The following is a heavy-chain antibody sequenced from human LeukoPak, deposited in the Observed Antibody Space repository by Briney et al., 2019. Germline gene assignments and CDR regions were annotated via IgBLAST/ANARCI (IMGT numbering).Heavy chain of an antibody. CDR1: GFTFSSYA. J-gene: IGHJ3*02. Sequence: SGGSLRLSCAASGFTFSSYAMSWVRQAPGKGLEWVSAISGSGGSTYYADSVKGRFTISRDNSKTTLYLQMNSLRAEDTAVYSCATPPRGVCSGGSCYSSHAFDIWGQGTMVTVSS. D-gene: IGHD2-15*01. CDR3: ATPPRGVCSGGSCYSSHAFDI. V-gene: IGHV3-23*01. CDR2: ISGSGGST.